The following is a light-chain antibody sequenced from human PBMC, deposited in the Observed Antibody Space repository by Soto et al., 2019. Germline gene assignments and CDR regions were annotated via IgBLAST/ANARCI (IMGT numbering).Light chain of an antibody. J-gene: IGKJ2*01. CDR1: RSVSNF. CDR2: DAS. Sequence: DIQMTQSPSTLSASVGDSVTITCRASRSVSNFVAWYQQKPGKAPRLLIFDASSLQSGVPSRFSGSGSGTQFTLTISGLQPDDFATYYCQQYNTYPYTFGQGT. V-gene: IGKV1-5*01. CDR3: QQYNTYPYT.